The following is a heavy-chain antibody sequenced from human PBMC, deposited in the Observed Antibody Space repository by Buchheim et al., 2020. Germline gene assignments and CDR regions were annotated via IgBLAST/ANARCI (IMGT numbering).Heavy chain of an antibody. V-gene: IGHV3-23*01. CDR1: GFTFDTYA. CDR3: ARQVIATRGFFDS. D-gene: IGHD6-6*01. J-gene: IGHJ4*02. CDR2: ISGSGGSR. Sequence: EVQLLESGGGLVQPGGSLRLSCAASGFTFDTYAMRWVRQAPGKGLEWVSAISGSGGSRYYAGSVKGRFTIFRDNSKNTLYLQMNSLRAEDTAVYYCARQVIATRGFFDSWGQGTL.